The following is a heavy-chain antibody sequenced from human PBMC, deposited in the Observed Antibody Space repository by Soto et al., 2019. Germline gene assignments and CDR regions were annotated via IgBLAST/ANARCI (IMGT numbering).Heavy chain of an antibody. CDR1: GFTFSSYE. CDR3: ARDLLHYDFWSGYSAYFYYGMDV. D-gene: IGHD3-3*01. CDR2: FRVGGATV. J-gene: IGHJ6*02. V-gene: IGHV3-48*03. Sequence: GGSLRLSCAASGFTFSSYELNWVPQAPGQGWEWVSYFRVGGATVYYADSVKGRFTVSRDNAQNSVYLQMSSLRTEDTAVYYCARDLLHYDFWSGYSAYFYYGMDVWGPGTTVTVSS.